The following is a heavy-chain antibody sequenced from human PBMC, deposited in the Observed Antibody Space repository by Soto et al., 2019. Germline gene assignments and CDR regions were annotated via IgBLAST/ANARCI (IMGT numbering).Heavy chain of an antibody. V-gene: IGHV4-39*01. CDR3: ATPRKGYNWNYFDH. J-gene: IGHJ4*02. Sequence: PSETLSLTCAVSGASISGSYYYWAWLRQSPGKGPEWIGNVFYTGFTSYNPSLESRVSVSVDTSKSQFSLKLSAVTAADTAVYYCATPRKGYNWNYFDHWGQGALVTVSS. CDR1: GASISGSYYY. CDR2: VFYTGFT. D-gene: IGHD1-20*01.